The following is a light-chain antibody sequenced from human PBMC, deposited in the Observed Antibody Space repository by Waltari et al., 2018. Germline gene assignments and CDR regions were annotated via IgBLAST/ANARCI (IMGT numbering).Light chain of an antibody. J-gene: IGLJ3*02. CDR2: DVI. CDR1: SRDVGAYNY. Sequence: QSALTQPRSVSGSPGQSVTISCTGTSRDVGAYNYVSWYQQHPGKAPTLMIYDVIKRPSGVPVRFSGSNSGNTAYLTISGLQAEDEADYCCCSYAGSYTWVFGGGTQLTVL. CDR3: CSYAGSYTWV. V-gene: IGLV2-11*01.